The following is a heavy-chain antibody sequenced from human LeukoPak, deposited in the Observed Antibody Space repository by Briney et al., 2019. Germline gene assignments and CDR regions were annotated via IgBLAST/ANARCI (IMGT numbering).Heavy chain of an antibody. Sequence: SETLSLTCTVSGGSISGHYWSWIRQSPEKGLEWIGYVYYTGSTFYNPSLKSRVTMSINMSMNQFSLNLRAVTAADTAVYYCARLGYEVDAAVVAVYHYYGMDVWGQGNTVTVSS. CDR3: ARLGYEVDAAVVAVYHYYGMDV. D-gene: IGHD5-18*01. J-gene: IGHJ6*02. CDR2: VYYTGST. V-gene: IGHV4-59*11. CDR1: GGSISGHY.